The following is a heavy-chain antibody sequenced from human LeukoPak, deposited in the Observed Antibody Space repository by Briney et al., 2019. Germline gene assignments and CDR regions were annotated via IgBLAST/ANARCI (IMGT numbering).Heavy chain of an antibody. D-gene: IGHD4-11*01. CDR2: ISAYNGNT. CDR3: ARGEVTFDI. J-gene: IGHJ3*02. V-gene: IGHV1-18*01. Sequence: ASVKVSCKASRYTFTNYGITWVRQAPGQGLEWMGWISAYNGNTNYAQKFQGRVTITRNTSISTAYMELSSLRSEDTAVYYCARGEVTFDIWGQGTMVIVSS. CDR1: RYTFTNYG.